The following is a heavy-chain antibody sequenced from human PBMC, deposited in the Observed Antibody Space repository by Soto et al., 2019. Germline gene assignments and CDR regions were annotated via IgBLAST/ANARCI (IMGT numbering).Heavy chain of an antibody. CDR1: GFTFTRYS. Sequence: EVQLVESGGGLVQPGRSLRLSCVASGFTFTRYSMNWVRQAPGKGLEWVSSISSTTNYIYYGDSMKGRFTISRDNAKNSLYLEMNSLRAEDTAVYYCARESEDLTSNFDYWGQGTLVTVSS. V-gene: IGHV3-21*02. CDR3: ARESEDLTSNFDY. CDR2: ISSTTNYI. J-gene: IGHJ4*02.